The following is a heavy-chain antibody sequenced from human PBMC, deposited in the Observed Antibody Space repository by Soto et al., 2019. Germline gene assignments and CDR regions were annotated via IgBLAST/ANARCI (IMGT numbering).Heavy chain of an antibody. CDR3: ARLNGYCISTNCHGYYGMDV. CDR2: IYYSGST. J-gene: IGHJ6*02. CDR1: GGSISSYY. D-gene: IGHD2-2*03. V-gene: IGHV4-59*08. Sequence: SETLCLTCTVSGGSISSYYWILIRTPPGKGLGWIGYIYYSGSTNYNPSLLSRVTISVDTSKNEFSLRLSSVTAADTAVYYCARLNGYCISTNCHGYYGMDVWGHGTTVTVSS.